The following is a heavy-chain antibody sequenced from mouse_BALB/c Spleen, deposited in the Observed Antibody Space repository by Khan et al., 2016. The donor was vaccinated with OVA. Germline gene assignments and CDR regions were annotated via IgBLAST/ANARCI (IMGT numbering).Heavy chain of an antibody. J-gene: IGHJ4*01. CDR1: GYAFTNYG. Sequence: QIQLVQSGPELKKPGETVKISCKTPGYAFTNYGMNWVKQAPGKGLKWMGWINTYTGETTYDDDFRGRFAFSLETSASTAHLQINNLKNDDMATYVCARRDYFGGSYYALDYWGQGTSVIVSS. CDR2: INTYTGET. CDR3: ARRDYFGGSYYALDY. V-gene: IGHV9-1*02. D-gene: IGHD1-1*02.